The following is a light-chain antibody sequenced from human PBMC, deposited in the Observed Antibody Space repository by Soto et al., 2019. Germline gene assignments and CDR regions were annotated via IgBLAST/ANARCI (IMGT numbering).Light chain of an antibody. J-gene: IGKJ2*01. CDR1: HYISTW. CDR3: QQYHTWST. Sequence: DIQMTQSPSTLSASVGNRVSITCRASHYISTWLAWYQQRPGKAPKLLIYDASTLQSGVPSRFSGSASGTEFTLTSSGLQPDDFATYYCQQYHTWSTVGQGTKLEIK. CDR2: DAS. V-gene: IGKV1-5*01.